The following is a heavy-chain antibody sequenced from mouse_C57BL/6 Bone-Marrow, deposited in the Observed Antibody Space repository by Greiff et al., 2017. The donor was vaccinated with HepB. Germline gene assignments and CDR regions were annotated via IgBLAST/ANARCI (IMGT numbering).Heavy chain of an antibody. Sequence: EVKLMESGGGLVKPGGSLKLSCAASGFTFSSYAMSWVRQTPEKRLEWVATISDGGSYTYYPDNVKGRFTISRDNAKNNLYLQMSHLKSEDTAMYYCARDGYSNSPWFAYWGQGTLVTVSA. CDR1: GFTFSSYA. V-gene: IGHV5-4*01. CDR2: ISDGGSYT. D-gene: IGHD2-5*01. CDR3: ARDGYSNSPWFAY. J-gene: IGHJ3*01.